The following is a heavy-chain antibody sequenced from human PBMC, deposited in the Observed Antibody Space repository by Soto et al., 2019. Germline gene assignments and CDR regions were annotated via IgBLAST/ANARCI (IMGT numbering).Heavy chain of an antibody. CDR1: GFTFTEYA. J-gene: IGHJ4*02. CDR3: VRGIRGYCYRERCYGAH. V-gene: IGHV3-49*03. Sequence: PGGSLRLSCTTSGFTFTEYAMSWIRQPPGKGLEWVGFIRSKAHGEATEFAASVKGRFAISRDDSKTSVYLQMNNLKAEDTAVYYCVRGIRGYCYRERCYGAHWGQGIQVTVSS. D-gene: IGHD2-15*01. CDR2: IRSKAHGEAT.